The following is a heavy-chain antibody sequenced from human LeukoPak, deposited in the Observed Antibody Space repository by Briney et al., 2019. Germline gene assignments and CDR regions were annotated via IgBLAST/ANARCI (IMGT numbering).Heavy chain of an antibody. Sequence: GGSLRLSCAASGFTVSSNYMSWVRQAPGTGLEWVSIIYDISSTYYADSVKGRFTISRDNSQNTLYLQLNSLRAEDTAVYYCARTAVTPGSSDAFDIWGQGTMVTVSS. J-gene: IGHJ3*02. D-gene: IGHD4-17*01. V-gene: IGHV3-53*01. CDR3: ARTAVTPGSSDAFDI. CDR1: GFTVSSNY. CDR2: IYDISST.